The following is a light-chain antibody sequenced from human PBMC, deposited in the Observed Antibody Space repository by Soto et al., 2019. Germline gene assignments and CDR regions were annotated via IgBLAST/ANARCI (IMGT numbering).Light chain of an antibody. CDR1: QSVSSN. J-gene: IGKJ2*01. Sequence: EIVMTQSPATLSVSPGERATLPCRASQSVSSNLAWYQQKPGQAPRLLIYGASTRATGIPARFSGSGSGTEFTLTISSLQSEDFAVYYCQQCNNWPLYTFGQGTKLEI. V-gene: IGKV3-15*01. CDR3: QQCNNWPLYT. CDR2: GAS.